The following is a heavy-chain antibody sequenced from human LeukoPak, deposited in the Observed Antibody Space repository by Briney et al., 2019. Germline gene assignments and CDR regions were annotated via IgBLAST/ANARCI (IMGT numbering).Heavy chain of an antibody. Sequence: TSETLSLTCAVYGGSFSGYYWSWIRQPPGKGPEWIGNIYFSGTTYYNPSLKSRVIISVDTSKSQFSLKLNSVTAADTAVYYCARHAWGLNAFDVWGRGTMVIVSS. CDR3: ARHAWGLNAFDV. V-gene: IGHV4-34*01. D-gene: IGHD3-16*01. CDR1: GGSFSGYY. CDR2: IYFSGTT. J-gene: IGHJ3*01.